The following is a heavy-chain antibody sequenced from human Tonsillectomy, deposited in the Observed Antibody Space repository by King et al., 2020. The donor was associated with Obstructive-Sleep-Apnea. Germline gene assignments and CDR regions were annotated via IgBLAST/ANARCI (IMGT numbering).Heavy chain of an antibody. CDR3: AREPTSCGGDCYSPFDY. CDR1: GGSISSSSYY. J-gene: IGHJ4*02. V-gene: IGHV4-39*07. D-gene: IGHD2-21*02. CDR2: ISYSGNT. Sequence: LQLQESGPGLVKPSETLSLTCTVSGGSISSSSYYWGWIRQPPGKGLEWIGSISYSGNTYYNPSLKSRVTISEDTSKNHFSRKLGAVTAADTAVYYCAREPTSCGGDCYSPFDYWGQGTLVTVSS.